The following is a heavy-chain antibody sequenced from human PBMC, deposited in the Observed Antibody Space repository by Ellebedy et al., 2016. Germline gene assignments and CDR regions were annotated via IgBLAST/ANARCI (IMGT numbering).Heavy chain of an antibody. CDR2: IYYSGST. D-gene: IGHD3-9*01. CDR3: ASYDILTGYPH. V-gene: IGHV4-59*08. Sequence: SETLSLTXTVSGGSISSYYWSWIRQPPGKGLEWIGYIYYSGSTNYNPSLKSRVTISVDTSKNQFSLKLSSVTAADTAVYYCASYDILTGYPHWGQGTLVTVSS. CDR1: GGSISSYY. J-gene: IGHJ4*02.